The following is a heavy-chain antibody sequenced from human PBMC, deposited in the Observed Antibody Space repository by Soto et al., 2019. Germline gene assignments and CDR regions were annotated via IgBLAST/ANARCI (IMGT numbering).Heavy chain of an antibody. CDR2: ISGDSGSS. CDR1: GFTFEAYT. CDR3: TKRRSARPGFDAFDL. Sequence: GGSLRLSCAASGFTFEAYTLHWVRQLPGKGLEWVAGISGDSGSSGYADSVRGRFTVSRDNAKNSLFLQMSSLSPEDTALYYCTKRRSARPGFDAFDLWGQGTVVTVSS. V-gene: IGHV3-9*01. J-gene: IGHJ3*01.